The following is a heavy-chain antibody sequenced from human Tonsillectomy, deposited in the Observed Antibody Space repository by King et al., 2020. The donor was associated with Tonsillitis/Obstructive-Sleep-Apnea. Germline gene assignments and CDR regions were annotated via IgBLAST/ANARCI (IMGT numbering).Heavy chain of an antibody. CDR3: AGVYYRNCVGAPWYRCGNYYYGMDV. J-gene: IGHJ6*02. CDR2: IIPILGIA. Sequence: QLVQSGAEVKKPGSSVKVSCKASGGTFSSYAISWVRQAPGQGLEWMGGIIPILGIANYAQKFQGRVTITADKSTSTAYMELISLRPEDTAVYYCAGVYYRNCVGAPWYRCGNYYYGMDVWGQGTTVTVSS. D-gene: IGHD1-26*01. V-gene: IGHV1-69*10. CDR1: GGTFSSYA.